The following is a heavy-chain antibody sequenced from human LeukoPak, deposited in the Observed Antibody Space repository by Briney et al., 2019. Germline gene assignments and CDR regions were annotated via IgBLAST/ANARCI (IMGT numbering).Heavy chain of an antibody. Sequence: SETLSLTCTVSGGSISSYYWSWIRQPAGKGLEWIGSIYYSGSTYYNPSLKSRVTISVDTSKNQFSLKLSSVTAADTAVYYCARNRDGYNSVTDYWGQGTLVTVSS. D-gene: IGHD5-24*01. CDR2: IYYSGST. V-gene: IGHV4-4*07. CDR1: GGSISSYY. J-gene: IGHJ4*02. CDR3: ARNRDGYNSVTDY.